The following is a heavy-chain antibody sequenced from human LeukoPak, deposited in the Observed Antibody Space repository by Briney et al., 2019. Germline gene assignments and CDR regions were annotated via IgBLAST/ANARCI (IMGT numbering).Heavy chain of an antibody. CDR1: AGFTSAYY. V-gene: IGHV4-59*13. Sequence: PSETLSLTCTVSAGFTSAYYWSCVRQPLGKGLEWIGSVFYSRNSNYNPSLTRRVAMSVDTSKSHFSLKLTSVIAADTAVYYCARVSPLGYFDQWGQGTLVAVSS. CDR2: VFYSRNS. J-gene: IGHJ4*02. CDR3: ARVSPLGYFDQ.